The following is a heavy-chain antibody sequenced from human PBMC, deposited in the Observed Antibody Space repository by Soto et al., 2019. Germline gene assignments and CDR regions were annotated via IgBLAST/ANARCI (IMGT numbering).Heavy chain of an antibody. CDR2: IGTAGDT. CDR1: GCPFISYD. J-gene: IGHJ6*03. CDR3: ARTAASEPYYYYMDV. V-gene: IGHV3-13*01. Sequence: GGSLILSCAASGCPFISYDMRWVSPATGKGLEWVSAIGTAGDTYYPGSVKGRFTISRENAKNSLYLQMNSLRAGDTAVYYCARTAASEPYYYYMDVWGKGTTVTVSS. D-gene: IGHD6-13*01.